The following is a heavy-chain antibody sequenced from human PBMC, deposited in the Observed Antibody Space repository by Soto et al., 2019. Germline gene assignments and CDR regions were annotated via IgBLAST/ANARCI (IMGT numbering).Heavy chain of an antibody. D-gene: IGHD4-17*01. CDR2: ISATGGII. J-gene: IGHJ4*02. V-gene: IGHV3-23*01. Sequence: GGSLRLSCAASGFTFNKYAMGWVRQAPGKGLEWVSAISATGGIIDYADSVKGRLTISRDNSKNTLYLQMSSLRAEDTAVYYCAKQTVHDYGGDSGCWGQGTLVTVSS. CDR3: AKQTVHDYGGDSGC. CDR1: GFTFNKYA.